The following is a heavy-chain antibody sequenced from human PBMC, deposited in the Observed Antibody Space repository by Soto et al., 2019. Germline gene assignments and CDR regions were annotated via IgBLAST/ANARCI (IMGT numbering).Heavy chain of an antibody. V-gene: IGHV1-69*02. CDR2: VNPILSMS. J-gene: IGHJ4*02. D-gene: IGHD3-10*01. CDR3: ATSYGSGYRAFDY. Sequence: SVKVSCQASGDTFNFHSINWVRQAPGLGLEWMGRVNPILSMSNFAQRFQGRVTMTADKSTSTAYMELSGLRSEDTAIYYCATSYGSGYRAFDYWGQGALVTVSS. CDR1: GDTFNFHS.